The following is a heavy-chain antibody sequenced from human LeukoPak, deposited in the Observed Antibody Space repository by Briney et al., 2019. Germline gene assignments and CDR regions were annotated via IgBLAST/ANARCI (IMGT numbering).Heavy chain of an antibody. D-gene: IGHD5-24*01. CDR3: AREYGYNAAHFDY. J-gene: IGHJ4*02. CDR2: INMDGSIT. Sequence: GGSPRPSCAASGFTFSNYWMHWVRQAPAKGLVLVSRINMDGSITSYADSVKGRFIISRDNAKSTLYLQIHSLRAESTAVYYCAREYGYNAAHFDYWGQGTLVTVSS. CDR1: GFTFSNYW. V-gene: IGHV3-74*01.